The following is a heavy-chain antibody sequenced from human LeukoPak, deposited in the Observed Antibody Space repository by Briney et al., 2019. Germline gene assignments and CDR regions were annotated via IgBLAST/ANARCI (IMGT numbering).Heavy chain of an antibody. D-gene: IGHD5-12*01. V-gene: IGHV3-11*06. Sequence: PGGSLRLSCAASGFTFSDYYMSWIRQAPGKGLERVSYISSSSSDTNYADSVKGRFTISINNAKTSLYLQMNSLRAEDTAVYYCARGGYSGYDFDYWGQGTLVTVSS. CDR3: ARGGYSGYDFDY. CDR1: GFTFSDYY. J-gene: IGHJ4*02. CDR2: ISSSSSDT.